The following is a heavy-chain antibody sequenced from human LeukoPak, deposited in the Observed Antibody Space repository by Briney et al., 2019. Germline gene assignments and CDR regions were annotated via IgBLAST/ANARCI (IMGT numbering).Heavy chain of an antibody. CDR1: GFTFSSYA. V-gene: IGHV3-30*04. Sequence: PGGSLRLSCAASGFTFSSYAMHWVRQAPGKGLEWVAVISYDGSNKYYADSVKGRFTISRDNSKNTLYLQMNSLRAEDTAVYYCARDSITYYYGSGSSAEAGYWGQGTLVTVSS. CDR3: ARDSITYYYGSGSSAEAGY. CDR2: ISYDGSNK. D-gene: IGHD3-10*01. J-gene: IGHJ4*02.